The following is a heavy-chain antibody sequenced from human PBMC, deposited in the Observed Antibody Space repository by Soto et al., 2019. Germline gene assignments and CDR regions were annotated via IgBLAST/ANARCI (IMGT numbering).Heavy chain of an antibody. CDR3: ARDGGAAAGTRGAFDI. D-gene: IGHD6-13*01. Sequence: ASVKVSCKASGYTFTSYYMHWVRQAPGQGLEWMGIINPSGGSTSYAQKFQGRVTMTRDTSTSTVYMELSSLRSEVTAVYYCARDGGAAAGTRGAFDIWGQGTMVTVSS. V-gene: IGHV1-46*01. CDR1: GYTFTSYY. J-gene: IGHJ3*02. CDR2: INPSGGST.